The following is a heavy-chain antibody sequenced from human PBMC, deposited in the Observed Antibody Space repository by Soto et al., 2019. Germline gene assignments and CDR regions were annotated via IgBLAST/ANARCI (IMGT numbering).Heavy chain of an antibody. CDR2: IRSKANNYAT. V-gene: IGHV3-73*01. J-gene: IGHJ2*01. CDR3: TRAVAGNADWYFVL. CDR1: GFTFSGSS. Sequence: GVSLRLSCAASGFTFSGSSMHWVRQASGKGLEGVGRIRSKANNYATAYAASVKGRFTISRDDSKNTAYLQMNSLKTEDMAVYFCTRAVAGNADWYFVLWGRGTLVTVSS. D-gene: IGHD6-19*01.